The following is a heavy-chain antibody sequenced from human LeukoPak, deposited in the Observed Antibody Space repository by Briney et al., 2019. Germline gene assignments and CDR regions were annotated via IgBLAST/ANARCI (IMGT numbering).Heavy chain of an antibody. V-gene: IGHV3-64D*06. CDR2: ISSNGGST. J-gene: IGHJ5*02. CDR3: VKAPKSSWYYNWFDP. D-gene: IGHD6-13*01. Sequence: PGGSLRLSCSASGFTFSSYAMHWVRQAPGKGLEYVSAISSNGGSTYYADSVKGRFTISRDNSKNTLYLQMSSLRTEDTAVYYCVKAPKSSWYYNWFDPWGQGTLVTVSS. CDR1: GFTFSSYA.